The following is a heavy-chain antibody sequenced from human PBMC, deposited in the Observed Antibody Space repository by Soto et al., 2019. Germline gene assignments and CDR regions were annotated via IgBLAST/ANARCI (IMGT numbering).Heavy chain of an antibody. J-gene: IGHJ4*02. CDR3: ARGGRWLRSVEHRFDY. CDR1: GGSFSGYY. V-gene: IGHV4-34*01. CDR2: INHSGST. D-gene: IGHD5-12*01. Sequence: PSETLSLTCAVYGGSFSGYYWSWIRQPPGKGLEWIGEINHSGSTNYNPSLKSRVTISVDTSKNQFSLKLSSVTAADTAVYYCARGGRWLRSVEHRFDYWGQGTLVTVSS.